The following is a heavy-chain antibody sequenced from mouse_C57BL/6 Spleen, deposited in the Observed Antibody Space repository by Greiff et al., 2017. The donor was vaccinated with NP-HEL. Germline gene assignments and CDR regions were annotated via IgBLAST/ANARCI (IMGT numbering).Heavy chain of an antibody. D-gene: IGHD1-1*01. CDR2: ISSGRSTI. J-gene: IGHJ2*01. V-gene: IGHV5-17*01. CDR1: GFTFSDYG. CDR3: ALTTVVALDY. Sequence: EVQGVESGGGLVKPGGSLKLSCAASGFTFSDYGMHWVRQAPEKGLEWVAYISSGRSTIYYADTVKGRFTISRDNAKNTLFLQMTSLRSEDTAMYYCALTTVVALDYWGQGTTLTVSS.